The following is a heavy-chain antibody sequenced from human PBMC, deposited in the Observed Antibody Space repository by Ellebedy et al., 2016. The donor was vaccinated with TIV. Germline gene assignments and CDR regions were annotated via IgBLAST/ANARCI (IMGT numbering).Heavy chain of an antibody. Sequence: GGSLRLSCAASGFTFSSYWMSWVRQAPGKGLEWVANIKQDGSEKNYVDSVKGRFTMSRDNAKNTLYLQMNSLRAEDTAVYYCARGNGHAFDLWGQGTMVTVSS. CDR2: IKQDGSEK. J-gene: IGHJ3*01. CDR3: ARGNGHAFDL. D-gene: IGHD2-8*01. CDR1: GFTFSSYW. V-gene: IGHV3-7*01.